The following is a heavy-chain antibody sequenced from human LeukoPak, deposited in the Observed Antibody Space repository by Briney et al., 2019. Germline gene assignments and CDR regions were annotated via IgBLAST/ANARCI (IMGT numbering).Heavy chain of an antibody. Sequence: SETLSLTCTVSGGSVSSGSYYWSWIRQPPGKGLEWIGFMSNSGHTDSSPSLKSRVTISLDTSKSQFSLKLNSVTAADTAFYYCARVSVAGTGLDYWGQGTLVTVSS. CDR1: GGSVSSGSYY. CDR2: MSNSGHT. D-gene: IGHD6-13*01. CDR3: ARVSVAGTGLDY. J-gene: IGHJ4*02. V-gene: IGHV4-61*01.